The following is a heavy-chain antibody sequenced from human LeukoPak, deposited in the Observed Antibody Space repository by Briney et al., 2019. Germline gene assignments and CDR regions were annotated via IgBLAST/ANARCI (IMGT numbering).Heavy chain of an antibody. Sequence: GGSLRLSCAASGLTFSIHWMNWVRQAPGKGLEWVSYISSSGSTIYYADSVKGRFTISRDNAKNSLYLQMNSLRAEDTAVYYCAELGITMIGGVWGKGTTVTISS. CDR1: GLTFSIHW. D-gene: IGHD3-10*02. J-gene: IGHJ6*04. CDR3: AELGITMIGGV. CDR2: ISSSGSTI. V-gene: IGHV3-48*04.